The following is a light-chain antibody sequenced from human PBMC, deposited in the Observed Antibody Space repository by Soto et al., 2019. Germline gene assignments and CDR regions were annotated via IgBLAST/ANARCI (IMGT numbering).Light chain of an antibody. CDR2: DAS. J-gene: IGKJ1*01. V-gene: IGKV1-33*01. CDR1: HDIRKY. CDR3: QYYNSYSEA. Sequence: DIQMTQSPSSLSASVGDRVTITCQASHDIRKYLNWYQQKPGKAPKLLIYDASNMETGVPSRFTGSGSGTEFTLTISSLQPDDFATYYCQYYNSYSEAFGQGTKVDTK.